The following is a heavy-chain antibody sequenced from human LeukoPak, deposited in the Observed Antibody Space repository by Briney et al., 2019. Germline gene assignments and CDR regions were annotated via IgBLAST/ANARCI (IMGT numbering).Heavy chain of an antibody. CDR2: ISAYNGNT. V-gene: IGHV1-18*01. CDR1: GYTFTSYG. CDR3: ARDFRQQLVRWFDP. D-gene: IGHD6-13*01. Sequence: GASVKVSCKASGYTFTSYGISWVRQAPGQGLEWMGWISAYNGNTNYAQKFQGRVTMTRDTSTSTVYMELSSLRSEDTAVYYCARDFRQQLVRWFDPWGQGTLVTVSS. J-gene: IGHJ5*02.